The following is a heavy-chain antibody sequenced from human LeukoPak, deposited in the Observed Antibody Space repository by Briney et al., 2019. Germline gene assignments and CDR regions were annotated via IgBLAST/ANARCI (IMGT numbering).Heavy chain of an antibody. V-gene: IGHV1-2*02. CDR1: GYSFTGYY. J-gene: IGHJ4*02. CDR2: INPNSGGT. CDR3: ARVDANDSSGYLAGLDY. Sequence: ASVKLSCKASGYSFTGYYIHWVRQAPGQGLEWMGWINPNSGGTNYAQKFQGRVTMTRDTSISTAYMELRRLRSDDTAVYYCARVDANDSSGYLAGLDYWGQGTLVTVSS. D-gene: IGHD3-22*01.